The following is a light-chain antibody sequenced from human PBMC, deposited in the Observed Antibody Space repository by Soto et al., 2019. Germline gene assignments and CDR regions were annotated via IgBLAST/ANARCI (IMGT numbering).Light chain of an antibody. CDR2: DAS. CDR1: QSVSSL. J-gene: IGKJ4*01. CDR3: QQRSNWPLT. V-gene: IGKV3-11*01. Sequence: EIVLTQSPATLSLSPGERATLSCRASQSVSSLLAWYQQKPGQPPRLLIYDASNRATGIPARFSGSGSGTDFTLTISSLEPEDFAVFYCQQRSNWPLTFGGGTKVEI.